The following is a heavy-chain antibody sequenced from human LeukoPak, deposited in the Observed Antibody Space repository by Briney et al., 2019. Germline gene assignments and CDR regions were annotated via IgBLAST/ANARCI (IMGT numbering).Heavy chain of an antibody. CDR2: VYTGGNT. CDR1: GGFIGGYY. V-gene: IGHV4-4*07. D-gene: IGHD5-24*01. CDR3: ARGDGYNLGYLES. Sequence: SETLSLTCSASGGFIGGYYSTWIRQPAGKGLEWIGRVYTGGNTNYNRSLKSRVTMSIDTSKNQFSLTLNSVTAADTAVYYCARGDGYNLGYLESWGQGILVTVSS. J-gene: IGHJ4*02.